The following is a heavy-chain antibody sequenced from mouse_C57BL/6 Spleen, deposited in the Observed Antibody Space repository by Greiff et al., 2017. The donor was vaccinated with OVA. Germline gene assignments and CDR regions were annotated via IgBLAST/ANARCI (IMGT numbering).Heavy chain of an antibody. J-gene: IGHJ4*01. CDR2: IDPSDSYT. CDR1: GYTFTSYW. D-gene: IGHD1-1*01. CDR3: ARRDYGSRYAMDY. Sequence: VQLQQPGAELVRPGTSVKLFCKASGYTFTSYWKHWVKQRPGQGLEWIGVIDPSDSYTNYNQKFKGKATLTVDTSSSTAYMQLSSLTSEDSAVYYCARRDYGSRYAMDYWGQGTSVTVSS. V-gene: IGHV1-59*01.